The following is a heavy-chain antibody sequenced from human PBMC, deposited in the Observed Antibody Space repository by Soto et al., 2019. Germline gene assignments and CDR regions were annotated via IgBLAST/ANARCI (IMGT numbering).Heavy chain of an antibody. J-gene: IGHJ4*02. CDR1: GFTFSDYY. CDR2: ISRGSTYT. Sequence: QVQLVESGGGLVKPGGSLRLSCAASGFTFSDYYMSWIRQAPGKGLEWVSFISRGSTYTNHEDSVKGRFTISRDNAKNSMYLQMNSLRVEDTAVYYCARAVVGATRNFFDYWGQGTLVTVSS. D-gene: IGHD1-26*01. V-gene: IGHV3-11*05. CDR3: ARAVVGATRNFFDY.